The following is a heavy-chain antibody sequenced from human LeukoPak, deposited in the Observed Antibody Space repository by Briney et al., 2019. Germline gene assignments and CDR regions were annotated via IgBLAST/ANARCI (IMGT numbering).Heavy chain of an antibody. CDR3: ARGGGHDFWSGYRGMSFDY. CDR1: GGSISSSSYY. V-gene: IGHV4-39*07. Sequence: SETLPLTCTVSGGSISSSSYYWGWIRQPPGKGLEWIGSIYYSGSTYYNPSLKSRVTISVDTSKNQFSLKLSSVTAADTAVYYCARGGGHDFWSGYRGMSFDYWGQGTLVTVSS. CDR2: IYYSGST. J-gene: IGHJ4*02. D-gene: IGHD3-3*01.